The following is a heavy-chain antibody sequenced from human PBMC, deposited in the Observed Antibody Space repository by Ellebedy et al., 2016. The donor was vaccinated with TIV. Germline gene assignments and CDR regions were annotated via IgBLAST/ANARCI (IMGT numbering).Heavy chain of an antibody. V-gene: IGHV1-69*06. CDR1: GGTFSSYA. CDR3: ARVVGGSYYYYFDY. Sequence: SLKVSCXASGGTFSSYAISWVRQAPGQGLEWMGGIIPIFGTANYAQKFQGRVTITADKSTSTAYMELSSLRSEDTAVYYCARVVGGSYYYYFDYWGQGTLVTVSS. CDR2: IIPIFGTA. D-gene: IGHD1-26*01. J-gene: IGHJ4*02.